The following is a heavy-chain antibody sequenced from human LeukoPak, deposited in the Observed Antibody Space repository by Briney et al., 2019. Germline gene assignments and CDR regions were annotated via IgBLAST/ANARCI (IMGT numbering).Heavy chain of an antibody. CDR3: ARPYCTNGVCYTGRWFDP. CDR2: INPNSGGT. J-gene: IGHJ5*02. D-gene: IGHD2-8*01. Sequence: AAVKVSCKASGYTFTGYYMHWVRQAPGQGLEWMGWINPNSGGTNYAQKFQGRVTMTRDTSISTAYMELSRLRSDDTAVYYCARPYCTNGVCYTGRWFDPWGQGTLVTVSS. CDR1: GYTFTGYY. V-gene: IGHV1-2*02.